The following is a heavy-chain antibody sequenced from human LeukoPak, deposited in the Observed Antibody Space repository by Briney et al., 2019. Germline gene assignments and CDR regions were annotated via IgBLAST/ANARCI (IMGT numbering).Heavy chain of an antibody. J-gene: IGHJ6*02. Sequence: SVKVSCKASGGTFSSYAISWVRQAPGQGLEWMGGIIPIFGTANYAQKFQGRVTITANESTSTAYMELSSLRSEDTAVYYCAKPKYYYDSSGYRAPRYYYYYYGMDVWGQGTTVTVSS. CDR3: AKPKYYYDSSGYRAPRYYYYYYGMDV. CDR2: IIPIFGTA. V-gene: IGHV1-69*13. CDR1: GGTFSSYA. D-gene: IGHD3-22*01.